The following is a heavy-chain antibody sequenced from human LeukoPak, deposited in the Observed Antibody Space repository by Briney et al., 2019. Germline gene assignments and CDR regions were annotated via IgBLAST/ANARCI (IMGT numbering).Heavy chain of an antibody. CDR2: IYNSGTT. Sequence: SETLSLTCTVSGDSISSTSYYWDWIRQPPGKRLEWIGSIYNSGTTYYNPSLKSRVTISVDTSKNQFSLKVSSVTAADTAVYYCASRVYGLGSFNYWGQGTLVTVSS. D-gene: IGHD3-10*01. CDR3: ASRVYGLGSFNY. J-gene: IGHJ4*01. CDR1: GDSISSTSYY. V-gene: IGHV4-39*01.